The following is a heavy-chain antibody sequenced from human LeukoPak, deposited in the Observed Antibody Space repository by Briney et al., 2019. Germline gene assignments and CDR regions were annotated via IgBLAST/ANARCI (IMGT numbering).Heavy chain of an antibody. Sequence: GGSLRLSCAASGFTFSSYSMNWVRQAPGKGLEWVSSISSSSSYIYYADSVKGRFTISRDNAKNSLYLQMNSLRAEDTAVYYCARVREYTYHDFWNAAPYYFDYWGQGTLVTVSS. J-gene: IGHJ4*02. CDR2: ISSSSSYI. CDR3: ARVREYTYHDFWNAAPYYFDY. CDR1: GFTFSSYS. D-gene: IGHD3-3*01. V-gene: IGHV3-21*01.